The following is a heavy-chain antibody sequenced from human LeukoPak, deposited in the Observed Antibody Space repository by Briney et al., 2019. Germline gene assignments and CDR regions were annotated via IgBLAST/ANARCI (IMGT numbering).Heavy chain of an antibody. J-gene: IGHJ4*02. V-gene: IGHV4-34*01. Sequence: SETLSLTCAVYGGSFSGYYWSWIRQPPGKGLEWIGEINHNGSTYYNPSLKSRVTISVDTSKNQFSLNLSSVTAADTAVYYCARERLDTAMVRNARGHRRAAYFDYWGQGTLVTVSS. D-gene: IGHD5-18*01. CDR1: GGSFSGYY. CDR3: ARERLDTAMVRNARGHRRAAYFDY. CDR2: INHNGST.